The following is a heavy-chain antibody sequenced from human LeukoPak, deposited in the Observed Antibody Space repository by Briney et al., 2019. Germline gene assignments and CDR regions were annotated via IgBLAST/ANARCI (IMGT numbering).Heavy chain of an antibody. V-gene: IGHV4-59*01. J-gene: IGHJ4*02. D-gene: IGHD3-22*01. CDR1: GGSISSYY. CDR2: IYYSGST. CDR3: ARGITMIVVVD. Sequence: SETLPLTCTVSGGSISSYYWSWIRQPPGKGLEWIGYIYYSGSTNYNPSLTSRVTISVDTSKNQFSLKLSSVTAADTAVYYCARGITMIVVVDWGQGTMVTVSS.